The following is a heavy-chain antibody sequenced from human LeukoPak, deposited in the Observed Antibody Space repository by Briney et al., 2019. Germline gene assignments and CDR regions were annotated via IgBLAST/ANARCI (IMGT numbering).Heavy chain of an antibody. J-gene: IGHJ4*02. Sequence: ASVKVSCKVSGYTLTELSMHWVRQAPGKGREWMGGFDPEDGETIYAQKFQGRVTMTEDTSTDTAYMELSSLRSEDTAVYYCATVGVLWFREGYFDYWGQGTLVTVSS. V-gene: IGHV1-24*01. CDR2: FDPEDGET. D-gene: IGHD3-10*01. CDR3: ATVGVLWFREGYFDY. CDR1: GYTLTELS.